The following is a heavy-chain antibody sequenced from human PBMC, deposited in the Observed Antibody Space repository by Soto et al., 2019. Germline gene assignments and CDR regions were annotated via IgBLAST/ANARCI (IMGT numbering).Heavy chain of an antibody. CDR2: IWYDGSNK. CDR3: ARGVGYSGYDFSVDY. V-gene: IGHV3-33*01. J-gene: IGHJ4*02. D-gene: IGHD5-12*01. Sequence: QVQLVESGGGVVQPGRSLRLSCATSGFTFTSYGIHWVRQAPGKGLEWVAVIWYDGSNKYYADSVKGRFTISRDNSKNPLYLQMNSLRAEDTAVYFCARGVGYSGYDFSVDYWGQGTLVTVSS. CDR1: GFTFTSYG.